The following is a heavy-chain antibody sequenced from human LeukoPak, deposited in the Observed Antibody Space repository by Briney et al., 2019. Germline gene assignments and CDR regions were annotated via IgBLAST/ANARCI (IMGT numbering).Heavy chain of an antibody. CDR2: ISGSGGST. V-gene: IGHV3-23*01. D-gene: IGHD2-15*01. CDR1: GFTVSSYA. CDR3: AKDVVGPIGY. J-gene: IGHJ4*02. Sequence: GGSLRLSCAASGFTVSSYAMSWVRQAPGKGREWVSAISGSGGSTYYADSVKGRFTISRDNSKNTLYLQMNSLRAEDTAVYYCAKDVVGPIGYWGQGTLVTVSS.